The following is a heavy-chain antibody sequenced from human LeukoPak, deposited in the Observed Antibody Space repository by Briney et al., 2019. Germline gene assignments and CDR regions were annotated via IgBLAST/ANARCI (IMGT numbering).Heavy chain of an antibody. V-gene: IGHV4-38-2*02. CDR3: ARGPRGGYDFYYYYYMDV. CDR1: GYSISSGYY. CDR2: IYHSGST. D-gene: IGHD5-12*01. J-gene: IGHJ6*03. Sequence: SETLSLTCTVSGYSISSGYYWGWIRQPPGKGLEWIGSIYHSGSTYYNPSLKSRVTISVDTSKNQFSLKLSSVTAADTAVYYCARGPRGGYDFYYYYYMDVWGKGTTVTISS.